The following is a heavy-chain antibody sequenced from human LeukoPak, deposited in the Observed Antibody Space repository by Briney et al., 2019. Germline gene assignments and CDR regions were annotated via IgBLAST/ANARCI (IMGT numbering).Heavy chain of an antibody. Sequence: GESLKISCKGSGYSFTSYWIGWVRQMPGKGLEWMGIIYPGDSDTRYSPSFQGQVTISADKSISTAYLQWSSLKASDTAMYYCARLRGSYGDIDAFDIWGQGTMVTVSS. D-gene: IGHD1-26*01. V-gene: IGHV5-51*01. J-gene: IGHJ3*02. CDR2: IYPGDSDT. CDR3: ARLRGSYGDIDAFDI. CDR1: GYSFTSYW.